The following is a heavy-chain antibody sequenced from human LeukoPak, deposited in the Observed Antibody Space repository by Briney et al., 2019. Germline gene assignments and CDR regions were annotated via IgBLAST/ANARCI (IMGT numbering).Heavy chain of an antibody. CDR1: GFTFNSYA. J-gene: IGHJ3*02. Sequence: GGSLRLSCAASGFTFNSYALNWVRQAPGKGLEWVSSISASGGSTFYADSVKGRFTISRDNSKNTLYLQMNSLRAEDTAVYYCAKGVSDYTIFGVVIGVDAFDIWGQGTMVTVSS. D-gene: IGHD3-3*01. CDR2: ISASGGST. V-gene: IGHV3-23*01. CDR3: AKGVSDYTIFGVVIGVDAFDI.